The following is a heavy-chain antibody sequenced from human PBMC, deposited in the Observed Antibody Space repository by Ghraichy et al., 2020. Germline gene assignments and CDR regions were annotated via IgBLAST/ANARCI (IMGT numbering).Heavy chain of an antibody. CDR1: GYSISTTNW. CDR3: ARKAGGSYARGFDL. CDR2: IYSSGSA. Sequence: LRLSCAVSGYSISTTNWWAWIRQTPGKGLEWIGYIYSSGSAHYNPSLKSRVTMSVDTSKNQYSLQMTSVTSEDAAVYYCARKAGGSYARGFDLWGQGTKVTVSS. D-gene: IGHD3-16*01. V-gene: IGHV4-28*01. J-gene: IGHJ3*01.